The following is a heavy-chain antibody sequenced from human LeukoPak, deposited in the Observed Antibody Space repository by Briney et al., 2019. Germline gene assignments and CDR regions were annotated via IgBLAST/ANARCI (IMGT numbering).Heavy chain of an antibody. D-gene: IGHD6-13*01. CDR2: IYYSGST. CDR1: GGSISSSSYY. J-gene: IGHJ4*02. V-gene: IGHV4-39*07. Sequence: PSETLSLTCTVSGGSISSSSYYWGWIRQPPGKGLEWIGSIYYSGSTYYNPSLKSRVTISVDTSKNKFSLKLSSVTAADTAVYYCARYSSSWGYFDYRCQETPVTISS. CDR3: ARYSSSWGYFDY.